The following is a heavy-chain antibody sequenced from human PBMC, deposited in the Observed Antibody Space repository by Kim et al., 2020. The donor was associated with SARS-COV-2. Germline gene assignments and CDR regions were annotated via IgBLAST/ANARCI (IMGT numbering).Heavy chain of an antibody. CDR3: ARVQQQLDSMDV. J-gene: IGHJ6*02. CDR1: GFTFSSYE. D-gene: IGHD6-13*01. Sequence: GGSLRLSCAASGFTFSSYEMNWVRQAPGKGLEWVSYISSSGSTIYYADSVKGRFTISRDNAKNSLYLQMNSLRAEDTAVYYCARVQQQLDSMDVWGQGTTVTVSS. V-gene: IGHV3-48*03. CDR2: ISSSGSTI.